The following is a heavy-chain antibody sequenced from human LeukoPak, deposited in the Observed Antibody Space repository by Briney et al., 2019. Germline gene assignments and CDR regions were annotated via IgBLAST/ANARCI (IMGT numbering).Heavy chain of an antibody. D-gene: IGHD3-10*01. CDR2: IIPIFGTA. CDR3: ARHSSPTMVREQYGMDV. V-gene: IGHV1-69*13. CDR1: GGTFSSYA. Sequence: GASVKVSCKASGGTFSSYAISWVRPAPGQGLEWMGGIIPIFGTANYAQKFQGRVTITADESTSTAYMELSSLRSEDTAVYYCARHSSPTMVREQYGMDVWGQGTTVTVSS. J-gene: IGHJ6*02.